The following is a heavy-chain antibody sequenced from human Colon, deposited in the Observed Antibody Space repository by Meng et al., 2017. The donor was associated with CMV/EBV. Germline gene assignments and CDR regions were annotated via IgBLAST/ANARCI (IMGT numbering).Heavy chain of an antibody. Sequence: SETLSLTCTVSGYSISSGYYWGWIRQPPGKGLEWNGSIYHSGSTYYNPSLKSRVTISVDTSKNQFSLKLSSVTAADTAVYYCASSTHTYYDFWSGYPATWYFDYWGQGTLVTVSS. J-gene: IGHJ4*02. V-gene: IGHV4-38-2*02. CDR2: IYHSGST. CDR3: ASSTHTYYDFWSGYPATWYFDY. CDR1: GYSISSGYY. D-gene: IGHD3-3*01.